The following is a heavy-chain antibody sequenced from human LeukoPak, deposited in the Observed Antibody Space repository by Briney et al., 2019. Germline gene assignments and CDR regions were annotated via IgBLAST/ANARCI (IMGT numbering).Heavy chain of an antibody. J-gene: IGHJ4*02. CDR2: MSASSGNT. CDR1: GYTFTSYD. V-gene: IGHV1-8*01. D-gene: IGHD3-16*01. CDR3: ARTPPKGDIDY. Sequence: ASVKVSCKGSGYTFTSYDINWVRQATGQGLEWLGWMSASSGNTGYAQKFQGRVSMTRATSISTAYLELSSLTFEDTAVYYCARTPPKGDIDYWSQGTLVTVSS.